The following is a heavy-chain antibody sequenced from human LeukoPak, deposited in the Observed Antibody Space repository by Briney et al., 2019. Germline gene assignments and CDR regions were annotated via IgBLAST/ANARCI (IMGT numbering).Heavy chain of an antibody. CDR2: ISYDGSNK. D-gene: IGHD5-12*01. Sequence: GRSLRLSCAASRFTFSSYAMHWVRQAPGKGLEWVAAISYDGSNKYYADSVKGRFTISRDNSKNTLYLQMNSLRAEDTAVYYCATPPGDSGYDPYYYYYGMDVWGQGTTVTVSS. CDR3: ATPPGDSGYDPYYYYYGMDV. V-gene: IGHV3-30-3*01. CDR1: RFTFSSYA. J-gene: IGHJ6*02.